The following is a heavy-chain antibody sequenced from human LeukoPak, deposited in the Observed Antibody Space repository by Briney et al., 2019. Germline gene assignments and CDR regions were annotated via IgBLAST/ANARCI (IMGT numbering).Heavy chain of an antibody. D-gene: IGHD2-15*01. CDR3: ARIMGYSDY. J-gene: IGHJ4*02. CDR2: IYYSGAT. Sequence: SETLSLTCAVSGGSISSGGYSWSWIRQPPGKGLEWIGYIYYSGATYYNPSLKSRVSISVDTSKNQFSLKLSSVTAADTAVYYCARIMGYSDYWGQGTLVTVSS. V-gene: IGHV4-30-4*07. CDR1: GGSISSGGYS.